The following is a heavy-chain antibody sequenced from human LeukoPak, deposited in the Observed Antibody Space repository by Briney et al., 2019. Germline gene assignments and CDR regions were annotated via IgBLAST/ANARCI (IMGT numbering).Heavy chain of an antibody. D-gene: IGHD4-17*01. J-gene: IGHJ4*02. CDR1: GYSISSGYY. CDR3: ARGHDYGDYYFDY. V-gene: IGHV4-61*01. CDR2: IYYSGST. Sequence: PSETLSLTCTVSGYSISSGYYWSWIRQPPGKGLEWIGYIYYSGSTNYNPSLKSRVTISVDTSKNQFSLKLSSVTAADTAVYYCARGHDYGDYYFDYWGQGTLVTVSS.